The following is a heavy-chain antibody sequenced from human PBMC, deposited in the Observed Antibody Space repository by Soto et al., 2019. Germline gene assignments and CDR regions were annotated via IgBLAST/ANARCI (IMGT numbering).Heavy chain of an antibody. CDR1: GFTFTSSA. Sequence: SVKVSCKASGFTFTSSAVQWVRQARGQRLEWIGWIVVGSGNTNYAKKFQERVTITRDMSTSTAYMELSSLRSEDTAVFYCAADPSTAAPYYYYGMDVWGQGTTVTVSS. CDR2: IVVGSGNT. V-gene: IGHV1-58*01. CDR3: AADPSTAAPYYYYGMDV. D-gene: IGHD2-2*01. J-gene: IGHJ6*02.